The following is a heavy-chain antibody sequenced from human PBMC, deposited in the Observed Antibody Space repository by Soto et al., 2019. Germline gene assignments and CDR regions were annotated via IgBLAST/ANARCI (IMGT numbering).Heavy chain of an antibody. CDR3: ARLNLLGRGYSYGYVVY. CDR1: GGSFSGYY. CDR2: INHSGST. D-gene: IGHD5-18*01. V-gene: IGHV4-34*01. Sequence: SETLSLTCAVYGGSFSGYYWSWIRQPPGKGLEWIGEINHSGSTNYNPSLKSRVTISVDTSKNQFSLKLSSVTAADTAVYYCARLNLLGRGYSYGYVVYWGQGTLLTVSS. J-gene: IGHJ4*02.